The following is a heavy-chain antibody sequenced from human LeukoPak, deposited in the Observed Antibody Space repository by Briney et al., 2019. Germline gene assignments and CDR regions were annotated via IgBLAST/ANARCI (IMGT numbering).Heavy chain of an antibody. V-gene: IGHV1-18*01. D-gene: IGHD2-2*02. CDR3: ARLYCSSTSCYTGYYYYGMDV. CDR1: GYTFTSYG. Sequence: ASVKVSCKASGYTFTSYGISWVRQAPGQGLEWMGWISADNGNTNYAQKLQGRVTMTTDTSTSTAYMELRSLRSDDTAVYYCARLYCSSTSCYTGYYYYGMDVWGQGTTVTVSS. J-gene: IGHJ6*02. CDR2: ISADNGNT.